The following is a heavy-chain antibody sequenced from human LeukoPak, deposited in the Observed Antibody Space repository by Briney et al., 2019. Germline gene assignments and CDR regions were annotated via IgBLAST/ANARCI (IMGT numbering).Heavy chain of an antibody. J-gene: IGHJ2*01. CDR1: GYTFIDYY. Sequence: GSVKVSCKASGYTFIDYYIHWVRQAPGQGPEWMGWINPNSGDTNYAQKFQGRVTLTRDASIGTAYMEMNRLTYDDTAIYYCARDVYTSGWRYFDLWGHGTLVTVSS. D-gene: IGHD6-19*01. CDR3: ARDVYTSGWRYFDL. CDR2: INPNSGDT. V-gene: IGHV1-2*02.